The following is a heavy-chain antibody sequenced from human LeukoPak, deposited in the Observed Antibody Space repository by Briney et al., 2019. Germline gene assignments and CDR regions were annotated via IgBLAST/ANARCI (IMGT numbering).Heavy chain of an antibody. Sequence: SQTLSLTCTVSGGSVSSGSYYWSWIRQPAGKGLEWIGRIYTSGSTNYNPSLKSRVTISVDTSKNQFSLKLSSVTAADTAVYYCAREGIGAPVDYWGQGTLVTVSS. CDR3: AREGIGAPVDY. V-gene: IGHV4-61*02. D-gene: IGHD3-16*01. J-gene: IGHJ4*02. CDR2: IYTSGST. CDR1: GGSVSSGSYY.